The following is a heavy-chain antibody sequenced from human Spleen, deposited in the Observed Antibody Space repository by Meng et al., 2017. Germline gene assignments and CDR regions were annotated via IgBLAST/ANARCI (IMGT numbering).Heavy chain of an antibody. Sequence: SETLSLTCAVYGGSFSGYYWSWIRQPPGKGLEWIGEINHSGSTNYNPSLKSRVTISVDTSKNQFSLKLSSVAAADTAVYYCARTLNWFDPWGQGTLVTVSS. CDR3: ARTLNWFDP. D-gene: IGHD2/OR15-2a*01. CDR1: GGSFSGYY. V-gene: IGHV4-34*01. J-gene: IGHJ5*02. CDR2: INHSGST.